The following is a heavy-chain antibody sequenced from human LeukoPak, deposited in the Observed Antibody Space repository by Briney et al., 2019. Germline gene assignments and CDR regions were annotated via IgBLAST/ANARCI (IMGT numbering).Heavy chain of an antibody. CDR3: ARDQGYSSGSPQNYFDY. J-gene: IGHJ4*02. Sequence: GASVKVSCKASGYTFTSYDINWVRQATGQGLEWMGWMNPNSGNTGYAQKFQGRVTMTRNTSISTAYMELSSLRSGDTAVYYCARDQGYSSGSPQNYFDYWGQGTLVTVSS. V-gene: IGHV1-8*01. CDR1: GYTFTSYD. D-gene: IGHD6-19*01. CDR2: MNPNSGNT.